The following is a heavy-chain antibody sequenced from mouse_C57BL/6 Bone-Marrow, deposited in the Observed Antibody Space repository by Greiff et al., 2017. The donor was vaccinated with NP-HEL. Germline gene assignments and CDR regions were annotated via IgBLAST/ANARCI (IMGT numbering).Heavy chain of an antibody. CDR1: GFTFSDFY. Sequence: EVKLVESGGGLVQSGRSLRLSCATSGFTFSDFYMELVRQAPGKGLEWIAASRNKANDYTTEYSASVKGRFIVSRDTSQSILYLQMNALRAEDTAIYYCARDHSNYGAWFAYWGQGTLVTVSA. CDR2: SRNKANDYTT. CDR3: ARDHSNYGAWFAY. J-gene: IGHJ3*01. V-gene: IGHV7-1*01. D-gene: IGHD2-5*01.